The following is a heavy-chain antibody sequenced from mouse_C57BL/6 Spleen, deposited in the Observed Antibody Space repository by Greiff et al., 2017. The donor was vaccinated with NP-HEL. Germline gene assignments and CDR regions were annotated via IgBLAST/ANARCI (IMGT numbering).Heavy chain of an antibody. CDR3: ARTHLLLLADY. V-gene: IGHV5-17*01. CDR2: ISSGSSTI. Sequence: EVKVVESGGGLVKPGGSLKLSCAASGFTFSDYGMHWVRQAPEKGLEWVAYISSGSSTIYYADTVKGRFTISRDNATNTLFLQMTSLRSEDTAMYYCARTHLLLLADYWGQGTSVTVSS. D-gene: IGHD1-1*01. J-gene: IGHJ4*01. CDR1: GFTFSDYG.